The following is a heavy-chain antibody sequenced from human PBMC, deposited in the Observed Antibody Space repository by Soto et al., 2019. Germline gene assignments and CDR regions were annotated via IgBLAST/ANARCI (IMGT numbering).Heavy chain of an antibody. Sequence: QVQLQESGPRLVRPSQTLSLTCTVSGGSISSGAYYWSGIRQHPGKGPGWVGYIYYTGSTCYTPSLKSRFTTALDPSKNQCSLRLSSVTAAVTAVDYCARENYDIFTYKGRLFDSLGQGTLVTVSS. V-gene: IGHV4-31*03. J-gene: IGHJ5*01. CDR2: IYYTGST. CDR3: ARENYDIFTYKGRLFDS. D-gene: IGHD3-9*01. CDR1: GGSISSGAYY.